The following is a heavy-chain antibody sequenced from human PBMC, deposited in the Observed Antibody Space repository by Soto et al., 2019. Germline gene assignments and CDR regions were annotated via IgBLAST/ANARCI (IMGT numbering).Heavy chain of an antibody. Sequence: PGGSLRLSCAASVFTFSNYAMNWVRQAPGKGLEWVSGISGGGGSTYYADSGKGRFTISRDNSKNTLYLQMSSLRADDTAVYYCAKGMSAATNVDSWGQGILVTVSS. D-gene: IGHD4-17*01. CDR1: VFTFSNYA. J-gene: IGHJ4*02. V-gene: IGHV3-23*01. CDR3: AKGMSAATNVDS. CDR2: ISGGGGST.